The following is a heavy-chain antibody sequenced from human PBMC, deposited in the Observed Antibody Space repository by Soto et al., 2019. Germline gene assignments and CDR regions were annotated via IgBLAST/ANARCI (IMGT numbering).Heavy chain of an antibody. V-gene: IGHV1-69*06. J-gene: IGHJ6*02. D-gene: IGHD3-3*01. CDR3: ASNSFYDFWSGYYQVVGGMDV. Sequence: RASVKVSCKASGGTFSSYAISWVRQAPGQGLEWMGGIIPIFGTANYAQKFQGRVTITADKSTSTAYMELSSLRSEDTAVYYCASNSFYDFWSGYYQVVGGMDVWGQGTTVTVSS. CDR2: IIPIFGTA. CDR1: GGTFSSYA.